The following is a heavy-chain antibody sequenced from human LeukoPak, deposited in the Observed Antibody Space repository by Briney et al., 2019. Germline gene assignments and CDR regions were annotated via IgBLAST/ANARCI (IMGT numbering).Heavy chain of an antibody. V-gene: IGHV3-48*02. CDR1: GFTFSSYG. Sequence: GGSLRLSCAASGFTFSSYGMTWVRQAPGKGLEWVSYISSSSTIYYADSVKGRFTISRDNAKNSLYLQMNSLRDEDTAIYYCAREAGHCGGDCYDYWGQGTLVTVSS. D-gene: IGHD2-21*02. J-gene: IGHJ4*02. CDR2: ISSSSTI. CDR3: AREAGHCGGDCYDY.